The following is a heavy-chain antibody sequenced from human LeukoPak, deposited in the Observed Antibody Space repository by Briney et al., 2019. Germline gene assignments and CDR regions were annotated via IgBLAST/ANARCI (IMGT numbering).Heavy chain of an antibody. V-gene: IGHV3-43D*04. Sequence: GGSLRLSCAASGFTFDDYAMHWVRQAPGKGLEWVSLISWDGGSTYYADSVKGRFTISRDNSRHTLYLQMNSLGAEDTALYYCAKDKEYSGFGPILSGYYYGMDVWGKGTTVTVSS. J-gene: IGHJ6*04. CDR2: ISWDGGST. CDR3: AKDKEYSGFGPILSGYYYGMDV. CDR1: GFTFDDYA. D-gene: IGHD5-12*01.